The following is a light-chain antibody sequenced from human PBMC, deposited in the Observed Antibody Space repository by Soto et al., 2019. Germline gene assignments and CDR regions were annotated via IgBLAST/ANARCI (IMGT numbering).Light chain of an antibody. V-gene: IGKV3-15*01. J-gene: IGKJ2*01. CDR2: RAY. Sequence: EILTTHVSASLCVSSVEGATLSWSASQNINSNLAWYQQKPGQAPSLLIYRAYTMATGIPDRFSGSGSGTEFTLTIRRLKSEDFAVYYCQQYHDWPPYTCGKGNKVDIK. CDR1: QNINSN. CDR3: QQYHDWPPYT.